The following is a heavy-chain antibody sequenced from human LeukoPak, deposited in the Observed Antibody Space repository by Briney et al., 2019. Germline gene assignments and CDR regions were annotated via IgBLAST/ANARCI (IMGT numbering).Heavy chain of an antibody. D-gene: IGHD1-26*01. V-gene: IGHV6-1*01. CDR3: ARGVVGATPYDY. CDR2: THYRSKWFY. Sequence: SQTLSLTCAISGDSVSSNSAAWNWFRQSPSRGLEWLGRTHYRSKWFYDYVVSVKSRITIIPDTSKNQFSLLLKSVTPEDTAVYFCARGVVGATPYDYWGQGPLVTVSS. CDR1: GDSVSSNSAA. J-gene: IGHJ4*02.